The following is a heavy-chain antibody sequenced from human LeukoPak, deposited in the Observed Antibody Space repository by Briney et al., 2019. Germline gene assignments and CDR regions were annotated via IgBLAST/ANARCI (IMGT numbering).Heavy chain of an antibody. CDR1: GFTFSSYS. J-gene: IGHJ4*02. V-gene: IGHV3-48*01. CDR2: ISSSSTI. D-gene: IGHD3-3*01. CDR3: AGSPLYDFWSGYSYFDY. Sequence: GGSLRLSCAASGFTFSSYSMNWVRQAPGKGLEWVSYISSSSTIYYADSVKGRFTISGDNAKNSLYLQMNGLRAEDTAVYYCAGSPLYDFWSGYSYFDYWGQGTLVTVSS.